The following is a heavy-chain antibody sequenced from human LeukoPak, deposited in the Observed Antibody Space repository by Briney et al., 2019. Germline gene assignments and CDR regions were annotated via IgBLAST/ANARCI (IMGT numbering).Heavy chain of an antibody. Sequence: GGSLRLSCAASGFTFSNAWMSWVRQAPGKGLEWVGRIKSKTDGGTTDYAAPVKGRFTISRDDSKNTLYLQMNSLRAEGTALYYCAKGEHSSGWYGGGSPWYFDLWGRGTLVTVSS. J-gene: IGHJ2*01. CDR2: IKSKTDGGTT. V-gene: IGHV3-15*05. CDR1: GFTFSNAW. D-gene: IGHD6-19*01. CDR3: AKGEHSSGWYGGGSPWYFDL.